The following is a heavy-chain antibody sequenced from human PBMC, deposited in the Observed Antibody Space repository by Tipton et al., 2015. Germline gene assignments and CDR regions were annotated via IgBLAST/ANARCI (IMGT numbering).Heavy chain of an antibody. CDR3: TRVWEDGYNYEAAFDY. J-gene: IGHJ4*02. V-gene: IGHV3-21*01. D-gene: IGHD5-24*01. Sequence: SLRLSCVASGFSITSYTIVWVRQAPGKGLEWVSSFRNSRTYIYDADSVKGRFTISRDTAKNSVYLQINSLRAEDTAFYYCTRVWEDGYNYEAAFDYWGQGTPVTVSS. CDR1: GFSITSYT. CDR2: FRNSRTYI.